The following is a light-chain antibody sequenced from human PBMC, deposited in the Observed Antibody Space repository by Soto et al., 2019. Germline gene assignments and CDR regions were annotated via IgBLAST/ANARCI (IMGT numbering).Light chain of an antibody. J-gene: IGLJ1*01. CDR1: TLGDKS. CDR2: QDS. CDR3: QAWDSSTAHYV. Sequence: SYELTQPPSVSVSPGQTASITCSGDTLGDKSACWYQQKPGQYPVLVIYQDSKRPSGIPERFSGSNSGNTATLTISGTQAMDEADYYCQAWDSSTAHYVFGTGTKLTVL. V-gene: IGLV3-1*01.